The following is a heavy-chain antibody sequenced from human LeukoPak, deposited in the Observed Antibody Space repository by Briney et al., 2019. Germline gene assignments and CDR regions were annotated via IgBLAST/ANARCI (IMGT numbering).Heavy chain of an antibody. CDR1: GGSISSYY. J-gene: IGHJ3*02. V-gene: IGHV4-4*07. Sequence: SETLSLTCTVSGGSISSYYWSWIRQPAGKGLEWIGRIYTSGSTNYNPSLKSRVTMSVDTSKNQFSLKLSSVTAADTAVYYCARDLPFQLLYGHDAFGIWGQGTMVTVSS. CDR3: ARDLPFQLLYGHDAFGI. D-gene: IGHD2-2*02. CDR2: IYTSGST.